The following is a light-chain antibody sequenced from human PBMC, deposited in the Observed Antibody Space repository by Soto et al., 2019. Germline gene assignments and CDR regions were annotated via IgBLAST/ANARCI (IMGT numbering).Light chain of an antibody. V-gene: IGKV3-11*01. J-gene: IGKJ2*01. CDR3: QQRSNWPMYT. CDR2: DAS. CDR1: QSVSSY. Sequence: EIVLTQSPATLSLSPGERATLSCRASQSVSSYLAWYQQKPGQAHRLLIYDASNRATDIPARFSGSESGTDFTHTISNLEPEDFAVSYCQQRSNWPMYTFGQGTKLEFK.